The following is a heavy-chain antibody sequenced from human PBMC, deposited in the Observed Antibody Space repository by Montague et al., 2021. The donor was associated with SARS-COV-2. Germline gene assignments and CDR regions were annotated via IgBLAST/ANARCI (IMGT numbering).Heavy chain of an antibody. J-gene: IGHJ6*03. CDR3: ARRGDGVVPGPILGVGPYKSDYYMDV. V-gene: IGHV4-34*01. CDR2: IHHGGST. Sequence: SETLSLTCAVHGGSFSTYSWYWIRQPPEQGLELIGDIHHGGSTNYNPSLTSRITISVATSKNQFPLTLTSVAAADTAAYYCARRGDGVVPGPILGVGPYKSDYYMDVWGKGTTVTVSS. D-gene: IGHD2-2*02. CDR1: GGSFSTYS.